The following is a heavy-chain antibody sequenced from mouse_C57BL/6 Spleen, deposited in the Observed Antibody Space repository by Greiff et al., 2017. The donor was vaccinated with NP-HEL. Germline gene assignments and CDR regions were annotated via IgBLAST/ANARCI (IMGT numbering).Heavy chain of an antibody. CDR1: GYTFTDYY. D-gene: IGHD1-1*01. CDR2: INPNNGGT. Sequence: EVQLQQSGPELVKPGASVKISCKASGYTFTDYYMNWVKQSHGKSLEWIGDINPNNGGTSYNQKFKGKATLTVDKSSSTAYMELRSLTSEDSAVYYCARHYSSMDYWGQGTSVTVSS. J-gene: IGHJ4*01. V-gene: IGHV1-26*01. CDR3: ARHYSSMDY.